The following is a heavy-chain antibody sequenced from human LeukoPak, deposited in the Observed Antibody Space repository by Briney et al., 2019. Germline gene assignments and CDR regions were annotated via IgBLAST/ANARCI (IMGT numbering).Heavy chain of an antibody. CDR1: GGSFSGYY. J-gene: IGHJ3*02. Sequence: SETLSLTCAVYGGSFSGYYWSWIRQPPGKGLEWIGEINHSGSTNYNPSLKSRVTISEDTSKNQFSLKLSSVTAADTAVYYCARALSYYDTDAFDIWGQGTMVTVSS. CDR2: INHSGST. V-gene: IGHV4-34*01. CDR3: ARALSYYDTDAFDI. D-gene: IGHD3-22*01.